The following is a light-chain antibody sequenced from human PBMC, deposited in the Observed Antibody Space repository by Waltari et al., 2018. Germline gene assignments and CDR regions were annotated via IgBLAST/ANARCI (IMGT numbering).Light chain of an antibody. V-gene: IGLV3-27*01. CDR1: VLSNKY. Sequence: SYELTQPSSVSVSPGQTVRITCPGDVLSNKYARWFQQKPGQAHVLVIFKDNERPSGIPERFSGSSSGTTVTLTISGAQVEDEADYYCYSAADNNLVFGGGTKLTVL. J-gene: IGLJ2*01. CDR2: KDN. CDR3: YSAADNNLV.